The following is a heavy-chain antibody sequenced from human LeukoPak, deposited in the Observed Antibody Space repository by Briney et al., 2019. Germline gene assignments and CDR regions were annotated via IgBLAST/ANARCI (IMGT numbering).Heavy chain of an antibody. V-gene: IGHV3-30*18. J-gene: IGHJ2*01. CDR1: GFTLSNYG. Sequence: RKSLSPSRAAPGFTLSNYGMHWVRQAPGKGLEWVAIISYDGSNQYYTDSVKRRFAISRDNSKNTLYLQMNSLRAEDTAVYYCAKDRRGLNWYFYIWGGGKLVTVSS. CDR2: ISYDGSNQ. CDR3: AKDRRGLNWYFYI.